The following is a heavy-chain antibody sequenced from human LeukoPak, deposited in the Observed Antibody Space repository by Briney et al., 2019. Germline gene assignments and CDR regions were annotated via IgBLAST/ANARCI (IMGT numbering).Heavy chain of an antibody. Sequence: SETLSLTCTVSGGSISSYYWSWIRQPPGKGLEWIGYIYDSGSTNYNPSRKSRVTISVDTSKNQFSLKLSSVTAADTAVFYCASLTTADAFDIWGQGTMVTVSS. J-gene: IGHJ3*02. CDR2: IYDSGST. CDR3: ASLTTADAFDI. D-gene: IGHD3-22*01. CDR1: GGSISSYY. V-gene: IGHV4-59*01.